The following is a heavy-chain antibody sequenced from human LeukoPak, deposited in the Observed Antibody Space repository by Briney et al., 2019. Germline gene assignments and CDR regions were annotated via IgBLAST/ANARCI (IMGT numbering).Heavy chain of an antibody. J-gene: IGHJ6*02. D-gene: IGHD2-8*01. V-gene: IGHV1-8*01. CDR2: MNPNSGNT. CDR1: GYTFTSYD. Sequence: ASVKVSCEASGYTFTSYDINWVRQATGQGLEWMGWMNPNSGNTGYAQKFQGRVTMTRNTSISTAYMELSSLRSEDTAVYYCARAYCTNGVCYPYYYYGMDVWGQGTTVTVSS. CDR3: ARAYCTNGVCYPYYYYGMDV.